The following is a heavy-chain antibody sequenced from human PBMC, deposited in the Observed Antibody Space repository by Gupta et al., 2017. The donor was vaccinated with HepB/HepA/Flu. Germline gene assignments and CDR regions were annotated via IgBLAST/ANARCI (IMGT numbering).Heavy chain of an antibody. J-gene: IGHJ3*01. CDR1: GFNLYTYA. V-gene: IGHV3-30-3*01. D-gene: IGHD3-10*01. Sequence: QVQLVESGGGVVQPGASLRLSCAASGFNLYTYAIHWVRQAPGKGLEWVSSLSYAGVNKYYAVPVKGRFTLSRDDSTNTVYLQLSSLRPEDTAVYYCARERWTGNYYTGTFDLWGQGTRVTVSS. CDR2: LSYAGVNK. CDR3: ARERWTGNYYTGTFDL.